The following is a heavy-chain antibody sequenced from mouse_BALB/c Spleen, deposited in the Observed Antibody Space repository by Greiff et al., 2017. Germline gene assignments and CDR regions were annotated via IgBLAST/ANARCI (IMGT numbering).Heavy chain of an antibody. V-gene: IGHV1-14*01. CDR1: GYTFTSYV. D-gene: IGHD2-4*01. CDR3: ARVSTRGHDY. CDR2: INPYNDGT. Sequence: VQLQQSGPELVKPGASVTMSCTASGYTFTSYVMHWVKQKPGQGLEWIGYINPYNDGTKYNEKFKGKATLTSDKSSSTSYMKLSSLTSEDSAVYYCARVSTRGHDYWGQGTTLTVSS. J-gene: IGHJ2*01.